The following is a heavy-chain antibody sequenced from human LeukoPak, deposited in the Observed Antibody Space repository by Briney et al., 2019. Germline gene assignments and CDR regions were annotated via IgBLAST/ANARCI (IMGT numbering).Heavy chain of an antibody. V-gene: IGHV4-61*02. CDR1: GYSISSGYY. D-gene: IGHD3-9*01. CDR3: ARDPVCDILTGYHRYYYCMDV. Sequence: SETLSLTCGVSGYSISSGYYWSWIRQPAGKGLEWIGRIYTSGSTNYNPSLKSRVTISVDTSKNQFSLKLSSVTAADTAVYYCARDPVCDILTGYHRYYYCMDVWGKGTTVTVSS. J-gene: IGHJ6*03. CDR2: IYTSGST.